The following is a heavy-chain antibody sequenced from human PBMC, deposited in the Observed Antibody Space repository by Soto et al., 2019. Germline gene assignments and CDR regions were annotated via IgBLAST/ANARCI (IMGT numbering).Heavy chain of an antibody. CDR1: GGSISSGGYY. CDR2: IYYSGST. Sequence: SETLSLTCTVSGGSISSGGYYWSWIRQHPGKGLEWIGYIYYSGSTYYNPSLKSRVTISVDTSKNQFSLKLSSVTAADTAVYYCAASFVGCGGFHYYGMDVCGQGTSVTVS. J-gene: IGHJ6*02. D-gene: IGHD3-16*01. CDR3: AASFVGCGGFHYYGMDV. V-gene: IGHV4-31*03.